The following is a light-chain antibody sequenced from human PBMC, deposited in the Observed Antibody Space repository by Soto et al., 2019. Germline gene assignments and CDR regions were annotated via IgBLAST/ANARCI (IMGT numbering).Light chain of an antibody. V-gene: IGKV1D-16*01. CDR2: GAS. J-gene: IGKJ4*01. Sequence: DVQMTQSPSSLSASVGDRVTITCRASQDINSDLAWYQQKPGNAPKSLIYGASSLQTGVPSRFSGSESGTDFTLTISNLQPEDSATYYCQQYNIYPLTFGGGTKVEIK. CDR1: QDINSD. CDR3: QQYNIYPLT.